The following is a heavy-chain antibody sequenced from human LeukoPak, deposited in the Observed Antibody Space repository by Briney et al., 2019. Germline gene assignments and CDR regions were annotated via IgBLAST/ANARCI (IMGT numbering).Heavy chain of an antibody. CDR1: GFTFSSHG. J-gene: IGHJ4*02. CDR2: ISPSGGIT. D-gene: IGHD6-19*01. CDR3: AKDHLPGIVVADRDY. V-gene: IGHV3-23*01. Sequence: GGSLRLSCAASGFTFSSHGMNWVRRAPGKGLEWVSGISPSGGITYYTDSVKGRFTISRDNSKNTVSLQMNSLRGEDTAVYYCAKDHLPGIVVADRDYWGQGTLVTVSS.